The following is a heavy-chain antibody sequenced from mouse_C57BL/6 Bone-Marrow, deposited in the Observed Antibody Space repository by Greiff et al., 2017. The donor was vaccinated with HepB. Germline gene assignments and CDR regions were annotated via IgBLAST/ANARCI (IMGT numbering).Heavy chain of an antibody. CDR1: GYAFSSYW. J-gene: IGHJ3*01. V-gene: IGHV1-80*01. D-gene: IGHD2-12*01. CDR2: IYPGDGDT. CDR3: ARSGTLRPWFAY. Sequence: VQLQESGAELVKPGASVKISCKASGYAFSSYWMNWVKQRPGKGLEWIGQIYPGDGDTNYNGKFKGKATLTADKSSSTAYMQLSSLTSEDSAVYFCARSGTLRPWFAYWGQGTLVTVSA.